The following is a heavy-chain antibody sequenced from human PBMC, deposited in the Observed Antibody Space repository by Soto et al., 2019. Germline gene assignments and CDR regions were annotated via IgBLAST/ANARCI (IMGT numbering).Heavy chain of an antibody. D-gene: IGHD5-12*01. V-gene: IGHV4-59*01. CDR3: ARGSDFLYYYGMDV. Sequence: PSATLSLTCTVSGGSISSYFWTRLPQPPGKGLEWIGYIYYSGSTNYNPSLKSRVTISVDTSKNQFSLKLSSVTAADTAVYYCARGSDFLYYYGMDVWGQGTTVTVSS. J-gene: IGHJ6*02. CDR2: IYYSGST. CDR1: GGSISSYF.